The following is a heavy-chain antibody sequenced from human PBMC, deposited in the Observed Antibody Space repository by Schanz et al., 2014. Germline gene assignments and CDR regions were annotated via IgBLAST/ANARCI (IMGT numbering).Heavy chain of an antibody. CDR3: ARQIHYDILTVTRN. V-gene: IGHV3-23*01. Sequence: VQLLQFGGGVVQPGGSLGLSCAAYGFTFSSYAMSWVRQAPGKGLEWVSALSGSGGSTYYADSVKGRFTISRDKSKNTLYLQMNSLRAEDTAVYYCARQIHYDILTVTRNWGQGTLVTVSS. D-gene: IGHD3-9*01. CDR2: LSGSGGST. CDR1: GFTFSSYA. J-gene: IGHJ4*02.